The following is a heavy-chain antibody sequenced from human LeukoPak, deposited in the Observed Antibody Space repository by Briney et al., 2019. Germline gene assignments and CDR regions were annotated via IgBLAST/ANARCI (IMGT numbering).Heavy chain of an antibody. V-gene: IGHV3-7*01. Sequence: GGSLRLSCAASGFTFSSYWMSWVRQAPGKGLEWVAHIKQDGSEKYYVDSVKGRFTISRDNAENSLYLQMNSLGAEDTAVYYCARELIMTTVTINYYYYMDVWGKGTTVTVSS. CDR1: GFTFSSYW. D-gene: IGHD4-17*01. CDR2: IKQDGSEK. CDR3: ARELIMTTVTINYYYYMDV. J-gene: IGHJ6*03.